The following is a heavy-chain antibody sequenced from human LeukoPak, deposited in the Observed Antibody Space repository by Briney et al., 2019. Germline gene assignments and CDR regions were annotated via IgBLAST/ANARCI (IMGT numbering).Heavy chain of an antibody. J-gene: IGHJ4*02. V-gene: IGHV3-23*01. Sequence: PGGSLRLSCAASGFTFSSYVMSWVRQAPGKGLEWVSCITDSGGSTYYAVSVKGRFTISRDNSRNTLYLQTNSLRAEDTAVYYCAKESRAAAGTYWGQGTLVTVSS. D-gene: IGHD6-13*01. CDR3: AKESRAAAGTY. CDR2: ITDSGGST. CDR1: GFTFSSYV.